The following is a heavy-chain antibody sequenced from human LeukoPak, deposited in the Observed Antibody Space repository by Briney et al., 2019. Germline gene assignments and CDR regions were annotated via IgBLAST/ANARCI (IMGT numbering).Heavy chain of an antibody. Sequence: PSETLSLTCTVSGGSTSSYYWSWIRQPPGKGLEWIGYIYSSGSTNYNPSLKSRVTISVATSKNQFSLKVSSVTAADTAVYYCARHFYGSGSYRAYGMDVWGQGTTVTVSS. V-gene: IGHV4-59*08. CDR2: IYSSGST. CDR3: ARHFYGSGSYRAYGMDV. D-gene: IGHD3-10*01. CDR1: GGSTSSYY. J-gene: IGHJ6*02.